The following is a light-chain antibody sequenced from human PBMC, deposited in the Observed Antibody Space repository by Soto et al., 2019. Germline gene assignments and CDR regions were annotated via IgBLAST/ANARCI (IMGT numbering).Light chain of an antibody. Sequence: QSVLTQPHSASGTPGQRVTISCSGSSSTIGSAYVYWYQQLPGTAPKLLIHNNNQRPSGVPDRVSGSKSGTSASLAISGLQSEDEADYYCAAWDNSLNGWVFGGGTKVTVL. CDR3: AAWDNSLNGWV. CDR1: SSTIGSAY. CDR2: NNN. V-gene: IGLV1-44*01. J-gene: IGLJ3*02.